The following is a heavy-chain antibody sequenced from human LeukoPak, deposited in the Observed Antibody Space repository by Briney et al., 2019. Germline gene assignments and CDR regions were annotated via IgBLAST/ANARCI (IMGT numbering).Heavy chain of an antibody. J-gene: IGHJ4*02. CDR3: ARHAVYAGSGWAFDY. CDR2: IYYTGSGST. CDR1: GGSISSYY. Sequence: PSETLSLTCTVSGGSISSYYWSWIRQPPGKGLEWIGYIYYTGSGSTSNNPPLKSRVTISVDTSKNQFSLNLKSVTAADTAVYFCARHAVYAGSGWAFDYWGQETLVTVFS. V-gene: IGHV4-59*08. D-gene: IGHD6-19*01.